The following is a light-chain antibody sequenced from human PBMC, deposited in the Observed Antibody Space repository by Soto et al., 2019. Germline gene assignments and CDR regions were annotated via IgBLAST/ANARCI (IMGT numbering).Light chain of an antibody. CDR3: ETWDSNTLV. CDR2: LEGSGSY. CDR1: SGHSSYI. V-gene: IGLV4-60*03. Sequence: QTVVTQSSSASASLGSSVKLTCTLSSGHSSYIIAWHQQQPGKAPRYLMKLEGSGSYNKGSGVPDRFSGSSSGADRYLTISNIQSEDEADYYCETWDSNTLVFGGGTKLAVL. J-gene: IGLJ2*01.